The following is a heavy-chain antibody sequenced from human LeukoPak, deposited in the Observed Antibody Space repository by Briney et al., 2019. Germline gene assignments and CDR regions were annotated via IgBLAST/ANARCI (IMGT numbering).Heavy chain of an antibody. CDR3: ARYCSGGNCYSAFDI. J-gene: IGHJ4*02. CDR1: GGTFSSYA. D-gene: IGHD2-15*01. Sequence: ASVKVSCKASGGTFSSYAISWVRQAPGQGLEWMGWMNPNSGNTGYAQKFQGRVTMTRNTSISTAYMELSSLRSEDTAVYYCARYCSGGNCYSAFDIWGQGTLVTVSS. CDR2: MNPNSGNT. V-gene: IGHV1-8*02.